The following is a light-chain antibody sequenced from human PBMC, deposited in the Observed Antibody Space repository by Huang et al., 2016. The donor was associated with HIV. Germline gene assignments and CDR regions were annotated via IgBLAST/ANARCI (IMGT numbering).Light chain of an antibody. CDR1: QDISNY. CDR2: DAA. CDR3: QHYDNLRT. J-gene: IGKJ1*01. V-gene: IGKV1-33*01. Sequence: DIQMTQSPSSLSASVGDRVTITCQASQDISNYVNWYQQKPGKAPKLLIYDAANLETGFSSRFCGSVSGTDFTFTISSLQPEDIATYYCQHYDNLRTFGQGTKVEIK.